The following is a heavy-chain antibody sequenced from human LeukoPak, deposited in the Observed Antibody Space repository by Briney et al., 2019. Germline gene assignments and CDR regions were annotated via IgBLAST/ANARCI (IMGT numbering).Heavy chain of an antibody. CDR2: INHSGST. CDR3: ARRYSSGWYWFDP. D-gene: IGHD6-19*01. CDR1: GGSFSGYY. Sequence: SETLSLTCAVYGGSFSGYYWSWMRQPPGKGLEWIGEINHSGSTNYNPSLKSRVTISVDTSKNQFSLKLSSVTAADTAVYYCARRYSSGWYWFDPWGQGTLVTVSS. J-gene: IGHJ5*02. V-gene: IGHV4-34*01.